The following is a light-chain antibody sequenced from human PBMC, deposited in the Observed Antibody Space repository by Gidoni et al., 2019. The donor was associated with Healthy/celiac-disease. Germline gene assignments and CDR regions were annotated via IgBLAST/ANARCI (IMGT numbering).Light chain of an antibody. CDR1: SSDVGSYNL. CDR2: EGS. J-gene: IGLJ2*01. V-gene: IGLV2-23*01. CDR3: CSYAGSDVV. Sequence: QSALTQPASESGSPGPSITISCTGTSSDVGSYNLASWYQQHPGKAPKLMIYEGSKRPSGVSNRFSGSKSGNTASLTISGLQAEDEADYYCCSYAGSDVVFGGGTKLTVL.